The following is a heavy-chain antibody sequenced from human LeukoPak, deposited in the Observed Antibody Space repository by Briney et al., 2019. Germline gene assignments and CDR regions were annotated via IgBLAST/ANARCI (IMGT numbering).Heavy chain of an antibody. CDR1: GFTFSSYA. J-gene: IGHJ4*02. CDR3: ARDDAVDGGYLDY. D-gene: IGHD6-19*01. V-gene: IGHV3-23*01. CDR2: ITGSGGST. Sequence: GGSLRLSCAASGFTFSSYAMSWVRQAPGKGLEWVSAITGSGGSTYYADSVKGRFTISRDNSKNTLYLQMNSLRAEDTAVYYCARDDAVDGGYLDYWSQGALVTVSS.